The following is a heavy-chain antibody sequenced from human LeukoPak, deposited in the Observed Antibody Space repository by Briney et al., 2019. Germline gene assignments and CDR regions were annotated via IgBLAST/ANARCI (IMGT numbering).Heavy chain of an antibody. V-gene: IGHV3-23*01. Sequence: GGSLRLSCAASGFTFNTYDMSWVRQSPVKGLEWVSGLSGSGDRTYYTDSVKGRFTISRDNSKNTVYLQMNTLRAEDTALYYCARGGTLVRGGDPFDYWGQGTLVTVSS. CDR3: ARGGTLVRGGDPFDY. CDR1: GFTFNTYD. CDR2: LSGSGDRT. J-gene: IGHJ4*02. D-gene: IGHD3-10*01.